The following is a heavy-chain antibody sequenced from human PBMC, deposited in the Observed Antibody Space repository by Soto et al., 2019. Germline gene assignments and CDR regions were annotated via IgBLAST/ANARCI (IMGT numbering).Heavy chain of an antibody. Sequence: QVQLVQSGAEVKKPGSSVKVSCKASGGTFSSYAISWVRQAPGQGLEWMGGIIPIFGTANYAPKFQGRVTITADESTSTAYMELSSLRSEDTAVYYCARGSRYSGYAHSSTFDCGGQGTLVTVSS. V-gene: IGHV1-69*01. CDR3: ARGSRYSGYAHSSTFDC. CDR2: IIPIFGTA. J-gene: IGHJ4*02. D-gene: IGHD5-12*01. CDR1: GGTFSSYA.